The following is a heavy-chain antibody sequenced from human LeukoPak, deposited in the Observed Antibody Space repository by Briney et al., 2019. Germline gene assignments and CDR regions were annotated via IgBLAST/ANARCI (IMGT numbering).Heavy chain of an antibody. J-gene: IGHJ4*02. CDR3: ARDISWLGFDY. CDR2: INPNSGDT. V-gene: IGHV1-2*02. Sequence: VASVKVSCKAFGYSFTDYYTHWLRQAPGQGLEWMGWINPNSGDTMYAQKFQGRVTVTRDTSISTVYMELSRLRSDDTAVYYCARDISWLGFDYWGQGILVTVSS. D-gene: IGHD6-19*01. CDR1: GYSFTDYY.